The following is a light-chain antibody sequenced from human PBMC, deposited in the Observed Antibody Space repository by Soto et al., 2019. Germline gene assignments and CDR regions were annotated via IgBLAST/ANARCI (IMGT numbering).Light chain of an antibody. Sequence: QSVLTQPASVSGSPGQSITISCTGTSSDVGGYNYVSWYQQHPGKAPKLMIYDVSNRPSGVSNRFSGSKSGNTAPLTISGLQAEDEADYFCCSYATGSVYVFGTGTKLTVL. CDR3: CSYATGSVYV. CDR2: DVS. V-gene: IGLV2-14*03. J-gene: IGLJ1*01. CDR1: SSDVGGYNY.